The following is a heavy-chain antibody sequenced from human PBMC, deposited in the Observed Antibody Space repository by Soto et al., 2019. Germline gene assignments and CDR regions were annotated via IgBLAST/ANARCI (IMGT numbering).Heavy chain of an antibody. CDR2: ISTSSTYI. Sequence: PGGSLRLSCAASGFTLSAYSMNWVRQTPGKGLEWVSSISTSSTYIHYADSVKGRFTISRDNAKNSLFLQMNSLRVDDTAVYYCGKERRGSGWSVCNFWGQGALVTVSS. CDR3: GKERRGSGWSVCNF. D-gene: IGHD6-19*01. J-gene: IGHJ4*02. CDR1: GFTLSAYS. V-gene: IGHV3-21*04.